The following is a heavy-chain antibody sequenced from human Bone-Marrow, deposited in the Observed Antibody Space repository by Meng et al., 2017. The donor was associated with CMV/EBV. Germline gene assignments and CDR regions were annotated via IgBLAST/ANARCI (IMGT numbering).Heavy chain of an antibody. J-gene: IGHJ3*02. V-gene: IGHV3-53*01. CDR2: IYSGEST. Sequence: GESLKISCAASGFTVSSTYMSWVRQAPGKGLEWVSVIYSGESTYYADSVKGRFTLSRDNSKNTLDLQMNSLRAEDTAVYYCARVYHQILDRHAFDIWGQGTMVTVS. D-gene: IGHD2-2*01. CDR1: GFTVSSTY. CDR3: ARVYHQILDRHAFDI.